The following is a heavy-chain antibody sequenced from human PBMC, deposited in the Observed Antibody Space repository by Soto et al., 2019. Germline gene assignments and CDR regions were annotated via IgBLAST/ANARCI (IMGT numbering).Heavy chain of an antibody. CDR2: IYYSGST. J-gene: IGHJ4*02. Sequence: SETLSLTCTVGSISTDYWNWIRQPPGKGLEWIGYIYYSGSTNYNPSLKSRVTISVDTSKNQFSLKLSSVTAADTAVYYCARHDYDILTGPPAYWGQGTLVTVSS. D-gene: IGHD3-9*01. CDR3: ARHDYDILTGPPAY. CDR1: GSISTDY. V-gene: IGHV4-59*08.